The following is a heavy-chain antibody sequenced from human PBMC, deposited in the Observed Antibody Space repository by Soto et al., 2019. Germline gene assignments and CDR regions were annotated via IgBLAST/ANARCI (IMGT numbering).Heavy chain of an antibody. D-gene: IGHD3-22*01. CDR2: ISAYNGNT. CDR1: GYTFTSYG. Sequence: ASVKVSCKASGYTFTSYGISWVRQAPGQGLEWMGWISAYNGNTNYAQKLQGRVTMTTDTSTSTAYMELRSLRSDDTAVYYCARGDDDASSGYHDAFDIWGRGTMVTVS. J-gene: IGHJ3*02. CDR3: ARGDDDASSGYHDAFDI. V-gene: IGHV1-18*01.